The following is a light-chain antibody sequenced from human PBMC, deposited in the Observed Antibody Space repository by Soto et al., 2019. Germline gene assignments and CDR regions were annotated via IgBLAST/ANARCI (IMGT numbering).Light chain of an antibody. CDR3: QQSYSTPRT. J-gene: IGKJ1*01. Sequence: DIQMTQSPSTLSVSVGDRVTITCRASQSISSWLAWYQQKPGKAPKLLIYKASSLESGVPSRFSGSGSGTEFTLTISSLQPDDFATYYCQQSYSTPRTFGQGTKV. CDR1: QSISSW. CDR2: KAS. V-gene: IGKV1-5*03.